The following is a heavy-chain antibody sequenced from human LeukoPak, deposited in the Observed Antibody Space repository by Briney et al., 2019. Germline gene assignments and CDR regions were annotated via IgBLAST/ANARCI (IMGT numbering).Heavy chain of an antibody. CDR3: ARDPDSGGNTRYGMDV. J-gene: IGHJ6*02. V-gene: IGHV3-64*01. D-gene: IGHD4/OR15-4a*01. CDR2: ISSNGGST. Sequence: GGSLRLSCAASGFTFSSYAMHWVRQAPGKGLVYVSLISSNGGSTYYVNSVKGRFTISRDNSKNTLYLQMGSLRADDIAVYYCARDPDSGGNTRYGMDVWGQGTTVTVSS. CDR1: GFTFSSYA.